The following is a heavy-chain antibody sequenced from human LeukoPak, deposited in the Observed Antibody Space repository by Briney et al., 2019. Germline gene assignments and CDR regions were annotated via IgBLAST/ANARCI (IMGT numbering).Heavy chain of an antibody. J-gene: IGHJ3*02. Sequence: SGTLSLTCAVSGGSISNTNWWSWVRQPPGKGLEWIGEIYHSGSTNYNPSLKSRVTISVDKSQNQFSLNLTSVTAADAAVYYCARHHITAGGNGAFDIWGQGTMVTVSS. V-gene: IGHV4-4*02. CDR3: ARHHITAGGNGAFDI. CDR1: GGSISNTNW. D-gene: IGHD6-13*01. CDR2: IYHSGST.